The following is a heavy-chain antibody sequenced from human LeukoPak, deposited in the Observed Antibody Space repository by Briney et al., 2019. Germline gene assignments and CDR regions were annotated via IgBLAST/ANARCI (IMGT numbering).Heavy chain of an antibody. CDR1: GFTFSSYS. J-gene: IGHJ6*02. V-gene: IGHV3-21*01. CDR2: ISSSSSYI. Sequence: PGGSLRLSCAASGFTFSSYSMNWVRQAPGKGLEWVSSISSSSSYIYYADSVKGRFTISRDNAKNSLYLQMSSLRAEDTAVYYCARVDRYSSGGDWEYYYGMDVWGQGTTVTVSS. D-gene: IGHD6-19*01. CDR3: ARVDRYSSGGDWEYYYGMDV.